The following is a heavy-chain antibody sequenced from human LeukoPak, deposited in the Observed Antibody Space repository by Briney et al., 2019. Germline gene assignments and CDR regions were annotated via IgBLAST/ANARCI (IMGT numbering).Heavy chain of an antibody. D-gene: IGHD2-8*01. CDR3: ARVSWGTNWANRYFDY. CDR1: GYTFTGYY. Sequence: ASVKVSCKASGYTFTGYYMHWVRQAPGQGLEWMGWINPNSGGTNYAQKFQGRVTMTRDTSISTAYMELSRLRSDDTAVYYCARVSWGTNWANRYFDYWGQGTLVTVSS. CDR2: INPNSGGT. J-gene: IGHJ4*02. V-gene: IGHV1-2*02.